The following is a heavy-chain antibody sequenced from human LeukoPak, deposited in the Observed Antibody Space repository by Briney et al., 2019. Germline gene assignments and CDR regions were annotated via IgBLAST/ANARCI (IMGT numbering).Heavy chain of an antibody. V-gene: IGHV3-74*01. CDR2: INSDGSST. CDR3: ASAREPDYFDY. CDR1: GFTFSSYW. D-gene: IGHD1-26*01. J-gene: IGHJ4*02. Sequence: GGSLRLSCAASGFTFSSYWMHWVRQAPGKGLVWVSRINSDGSSTSYADSVKGRFTISRDNAKNTLYLQMNSLRAEDTAVYYCASAREPDYFDYWGQETLVTVSS.